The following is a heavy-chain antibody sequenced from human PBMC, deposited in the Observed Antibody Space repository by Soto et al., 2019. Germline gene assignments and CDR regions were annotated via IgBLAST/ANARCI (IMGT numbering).Heavy chain of an antibody. CDR2: INAGNGNT. D-gene: IGHD6-19*01. J-gene: IGHJ6*03. V-gene: IGHV1-3*01. CDR1: GYTFTSYA. CDR3: ASTKGQWLVGYYYYYMDV. Sequence: ASVKVSCKASGYTFTSYAMHWVRQAPGQRLEWMGWINAGNGNTKYSQKFQGRVTITRDTSASTAYMELSSLRSEDTAVYYCASTKGQWLVGYYYYYMDVWGKGTTVTVSS.